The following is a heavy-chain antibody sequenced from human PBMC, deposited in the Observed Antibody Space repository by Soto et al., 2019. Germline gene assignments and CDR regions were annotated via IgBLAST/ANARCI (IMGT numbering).Heavy chain of an antibody. CDR2: ISGSGGST. CDR1: GFTFSSYA. CDR3: AKDLGGEDIVVVVPVFWFDY. V-gene: IGHV3-23*01. Sequence: GGSLRLSCAASGFTFSSYAMSWVRQAPGKGLEWVSAISGSGGSTYYADSVKGRFTISRDNSKNTLYLQMNSLRAEDTAVYYCAKDLGGEDIVVVVPVFWFDYWGQGTLVTVSS. J-gene: IGHJ4*02. D-gene: IGHD2-15*01.